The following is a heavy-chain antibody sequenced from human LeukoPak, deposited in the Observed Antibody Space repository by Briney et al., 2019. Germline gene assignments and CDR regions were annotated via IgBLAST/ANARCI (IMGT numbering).Heavy chain of an antibody. CDR2: IWYDGSNK. D-gene: IGHD2-15*01. J-gene: IGHJ4*02. CDR1: GFTFRSYG. Sequence: GRSLSLSCAASGFTFRSYGMHWVRQAPGKGLEWVAVIWYDGSNKFYADFVKGRFTISRDNSKNTLHLQMNSLGAEDTAVYYCARDTFQDCSGPRCYPTHFDYWGLGTLVTVSS. CDR3: ARDTFQDCSGPRCYPTHFDY. V-gene: IGHV3-33*01.